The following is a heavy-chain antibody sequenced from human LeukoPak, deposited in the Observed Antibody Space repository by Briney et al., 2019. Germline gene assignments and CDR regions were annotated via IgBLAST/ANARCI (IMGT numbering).Heavy chain of an antibody. J-gene: IGHJ4*02. V-gene: IGHV4-39*07. D-gene: IGHD2-21*02. CDR3: ARGMPVTAVDY. Sequence: SETLSLTCTVSGGSISSSSYYWGWIRQPPGKGLEWIGSIYYSGSTYYNPSLKSRVTISVDTSKDQFSLKLSSVTAADTAVYYCARGMPVTAVDYWGQGTLVTVSS. CDR1: GGSISSSSYY. CDR2: IYYSGST.